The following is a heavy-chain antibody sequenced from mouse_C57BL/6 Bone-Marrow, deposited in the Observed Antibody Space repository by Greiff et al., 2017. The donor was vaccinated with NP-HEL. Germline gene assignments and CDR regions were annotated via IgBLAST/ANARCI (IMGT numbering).Heavy chain of an antibody. Sequence: EVKLVESGEGLVKPGGSLKLSCAASGFTFSSYAMSWVRQTPEKRLEWVAYISSGGDYIYYADTVKGRFTISRDNARNTLYLQMSSLKSEDTAMYYCTSSLLWLRRGYYAMDYWGQGTSVTVSS. CDR1: GFTFSSYA. J-gene: IGHJ4*01. CDR2: ISSGGDYI. D-gene: IGHD2-9*01. CDR3: TSSLLWLRRGYYAMDY. V-gene: IGHV5-9-1*02.